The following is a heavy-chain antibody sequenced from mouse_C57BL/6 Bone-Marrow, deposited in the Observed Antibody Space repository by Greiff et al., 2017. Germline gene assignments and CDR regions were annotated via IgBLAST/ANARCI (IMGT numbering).Heavy chain of an antibody. CDR2: INSDGGST. CDR1: EYEFPSHD. CDR3: ASNVGVTTSFDY. J-gene: IGHJ2*01. V-gene: IGHV5-2*01. D-gene: IGHD2-3*01. Sequence: EVHLVESGGGLVQPGESLKLSCESNEYEFPSHDMSWVRKTPEKRLELVAAINSDGGSTYYPDTMERRFIISRDNTKKTLYLQMSSLRSEDTALYYCASNVGVTTSFDYWGQGTTLTVSS.